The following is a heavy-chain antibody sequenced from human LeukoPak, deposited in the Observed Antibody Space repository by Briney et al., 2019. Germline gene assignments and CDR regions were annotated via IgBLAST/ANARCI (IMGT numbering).Heavy chain of an antibody. V-gene: IGHV3-66*01. CDR2: IYSGGST. Sequence: PGGSLRLSCAASGFTVSSNYMSWVRQAPGKGLEWVSVIYSGGSTYYADSVKGRFTISRDNSKNTLYLQMNSLRAEDTAVYYCAGAAAGYYYYGMDVWGQGTTVTVSS. CDR3: AGAAAGYYYYGMDV. CDR1: GFTVSSNY. D-gene: IGHD6-13*01. J-gene: IGHJ6*02.